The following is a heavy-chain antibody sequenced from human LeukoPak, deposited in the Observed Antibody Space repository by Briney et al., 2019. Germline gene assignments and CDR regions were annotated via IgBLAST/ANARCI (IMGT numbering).Heavy chain of an antibody. CDR1: GFTFSSYS. J-gene: IGHJ4*02. V-gene: IGHV3-21*01. Sequence: GGSLRLSCAASGFTFSSYSMNWVRQAPGKGLEWVSSISSSSNYIHYADSVKGRFTISRDNAKNSLYLQINSLRAEDTAVYYCASGTGYTNGCFDYWGQGTLVTVSS. CDR2: ISSSSNYI. CDR3: ASGTGYTNGCFDY. D-gene: IGHD6-19*01.